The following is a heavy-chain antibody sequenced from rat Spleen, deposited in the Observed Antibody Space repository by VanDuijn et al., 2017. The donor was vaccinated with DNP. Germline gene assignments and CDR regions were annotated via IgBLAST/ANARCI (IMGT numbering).Heavy chain of an antibody. V-gene: IGHV5-22*01. CDR1: GFTFSDYY. D-gene: IGHD3-6*01. CDR3: ARRGIGNSFDY. Sequence: EVQLVESGGGLVQPGRSLKLSCAASGFTFSDYYMAWVRQAPKKGLEWVATISASGTRTYYADSVKGRFTISRDNAKSSLYLQLNSLKSEDTATYYCARRGIGNSFDYWGQGVMVTVSS. J-gene: IGHJ2*01. CDR2: ISASGTRT.